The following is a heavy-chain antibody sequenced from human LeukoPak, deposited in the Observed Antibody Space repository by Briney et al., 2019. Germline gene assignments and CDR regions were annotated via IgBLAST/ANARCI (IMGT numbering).Heavy chain of an antibody. CDR3: VSYYYDSSGFGY. V-gene: IGHV4-59*01. D-gene: IGHD3-22*01. CDR1: GGSISSYY. Sequence: SETLSLTCTVSGGSISSYYWSWIRQPPGKGLEWIGYIYYSGSTNYNPSLKSRVTISVDTSKNQFSLKLSSVTAAGTAVYYCVSYYYDSSGFGYWGQGTLVTVSS. J-gene: IGHJ4*02. CDR2: IYYSGST.